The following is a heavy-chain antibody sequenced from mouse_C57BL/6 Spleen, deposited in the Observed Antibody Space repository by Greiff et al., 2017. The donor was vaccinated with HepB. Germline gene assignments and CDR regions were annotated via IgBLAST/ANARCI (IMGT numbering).Heavy chain of an antibody. CDR1: GYTFTSYT. Sequence: QVQLQQSGAELARPGASVKMSCKASGYTFTSYTMHWVKQRPGQGLEWIGYINPSSGYTKYNQKFKDKATLTADKSSSTAYMQLSSLTSEDSAVYYCAREGVLRKGFAYWGQGTLVTVSA. D-gene: IGHD1-1*01. CDR2: INPSSGYT. V-gene: IGHV1-4*01. J-gene: IGHJ3*01. CDR3: AREGVLRKGFAY.